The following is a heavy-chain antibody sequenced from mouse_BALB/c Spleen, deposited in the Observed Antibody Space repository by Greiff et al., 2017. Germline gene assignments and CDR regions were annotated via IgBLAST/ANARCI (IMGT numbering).Heavy chain of an antibody. J-gene: IGHJ3*01. V-gene: IGHV5-17*02. CDR1: GFTFSSFG. CDR3: ARSDGAY. CDR2: ISSGSSTI. D-gene: IGHD2-3*01. Sequence: EVQVVESGGGLVQPGGSRKLSCAASGFTFSSFGMHWVRQAPEKGLEWVAYISSGSSTIYYADTVKGRFTISRDNPKNTLFLQMTSLRSEDTAMYYCARSDGAYWGQGTLVTVSA.